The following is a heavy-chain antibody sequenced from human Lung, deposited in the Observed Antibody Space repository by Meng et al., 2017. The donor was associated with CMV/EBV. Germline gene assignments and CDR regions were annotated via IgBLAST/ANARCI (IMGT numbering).Heavy chain of an antibody. J-gene: IGHJ6*02. CDR1: GYSITTSYF. V-gene: IGHV4-38-2*02. CDR2: IFHGGTV. CDR3: ARERDYYSYMDV. Sequence: SETLSLTCTISGYSITTSYFWGWVRQSPGKGPEWIGSIFHGGTVYYNPSLKSRVTISLDTSKNQFSLRLDSVTAADTAVYYCARERDYYSYMDVWGRGTTVTVSS.